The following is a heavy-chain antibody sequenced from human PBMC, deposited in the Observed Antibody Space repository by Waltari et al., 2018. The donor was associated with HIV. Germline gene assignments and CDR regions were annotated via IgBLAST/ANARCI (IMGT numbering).Heavy chain of an antibody. CDR3: TRQLYRGGEVAY. V-gene: IGHV5-51*01. D-gene: IGHD3-10*01. CDR2: IYPRDSGT. CDR1: GYSFPGYW. Sequence: EVQLLQSGAEVKKPGESLNISCKGSGYSFPGYWTGWVRQKPGKGLEWMGIIYPRDSGTIVSPSFQGQVTSSADKSIDTAYLHWTSLKASDTAIYYCTRQLYRGGEVAYWGQGTLVTVSS. J-gene: IGHJ4*02.